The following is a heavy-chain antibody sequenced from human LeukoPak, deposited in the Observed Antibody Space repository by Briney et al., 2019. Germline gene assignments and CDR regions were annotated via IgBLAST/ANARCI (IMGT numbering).Heavy chain of an antibody. J-gene: IGHJ4*02. Sequence: GGSLRLSCAASGFSVSSNYMSWVRQAPGRGLEWVSFIYSDGSTYYADSVRGRFTISRDNSKNTLYLQMNSLRAEDTALYYCAKDGEYCTSTSCYPDYFDYWGQGTLVTVSS. CDR1: GFSVSSNY. V-gene: IGHV3-66*01. CDR2: IYSDGST. D-gene: IGHD2-2*01. CDR3: AKDGEYCTSTSCYPDYFDY.